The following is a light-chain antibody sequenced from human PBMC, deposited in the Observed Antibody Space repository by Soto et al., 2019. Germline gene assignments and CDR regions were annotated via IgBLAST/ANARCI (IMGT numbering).Light chain of an antibody. CDR3: QQLNYYPLT. Sequence: DIQLTQSPSFLSASVGDRVTITCRASQDTTSYFAWYQQKPGKAPKLLIYGASTLQSGVPSRISGSGSGTEFTLTISNLQPEDFATYYCQQLNYYPLTFVPGTTLDIK. J-gene: IGKJ3*01. CDR2: GAS. V-gene: IGKV1-9*01. CDR1: QDTTSY.